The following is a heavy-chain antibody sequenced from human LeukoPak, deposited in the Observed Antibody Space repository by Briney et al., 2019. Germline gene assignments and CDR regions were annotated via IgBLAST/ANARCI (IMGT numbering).Heavy chain of an antibody. Sequence: GASVKVSCKASGGTFSSYAISWVRQAPGQGLEWMGGIIPIFGTANYAQKFQGRVTITTDESTSTAYMELSSLRSEDTAVYYCARDRGCSSTSCYWRGNWLDPWGQGTLVTVSS. CDR3: ARDRGCSSTSCYWRGNWLDP. CDR1: GGTFSSYA. J-gene: IGHJ5*02. D-gene: IGHD2-2*01. CDR2: IIPIFGTA. V-gene: IGHV1-69*05.